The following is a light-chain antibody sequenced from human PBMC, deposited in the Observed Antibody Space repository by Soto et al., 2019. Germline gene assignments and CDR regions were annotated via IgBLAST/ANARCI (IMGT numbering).Light chain of an antibody. J-gene: IGKJ5*01. CDR1: QGITSY. V-gene: IGKV1-9*01. CDR2: AAS. CDR3: HQLNSYPIT. Sequence: DIPLTQSPSFLSASVGDRVTITCRASQGITSYFAWYQQKPGKAPKPLIYAASTLQRGVPSRFSGSGSGTECPLTLSSLQTEDFATYYCHQLNSYPITFGHGTRLEMK.